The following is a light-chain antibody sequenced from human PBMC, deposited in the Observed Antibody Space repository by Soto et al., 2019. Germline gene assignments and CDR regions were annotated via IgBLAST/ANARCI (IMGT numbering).Light chain of an antibody. CDR2: DVS. CDR1: SSDVGGHKY. J-gene: IGLJ1*01. CDR3: SSYRSSSTPYV. V-gene: IGLV2-14*01. Sequence: QSALTQPASVSGSPGQSITISCTGTSSDVGGHKYVSWYQQHPGKAPKLMIYDVSNRPSGVSNRFSGPKSGNTASLTISGLQAEDEADYYCSSYRSSSTPYVFGTGTKVTVL.